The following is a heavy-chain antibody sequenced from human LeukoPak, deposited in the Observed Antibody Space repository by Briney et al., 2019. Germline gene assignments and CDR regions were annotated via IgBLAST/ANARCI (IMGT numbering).Heavy chain of an antibody. CDR2: ISPSGGST. CDR3: ARGSSTAVVILDPYYFDS. D-gene: IGHD3-22*01. CDR1: GYDFTSYY. J-gene: IGHJ4*02. V-gene: IGHV1-46*01. Sequence: GASVKVSCKASGYDFTSYYMHWLRQAPGQGLEWMAIISPSGGSTSFAQKFQGRLSMTRDTSTSTVYMELRSLRSEDTAVYYCARGSSTAVVILDPYYFDSWGQGTLVTVSS.